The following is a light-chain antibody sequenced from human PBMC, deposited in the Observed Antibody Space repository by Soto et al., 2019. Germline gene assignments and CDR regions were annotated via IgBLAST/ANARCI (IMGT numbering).Light chain of an antibody. CDR2: EVS. CDR3: GSYSSVSPSYL. CDR1: SSDVGGYNY. Sequence: QSVLTQPASVSGSPGQSITISCTGTSSDVGGYNYVSWYQQHPGKAPKVIIYEVSNRPSGVSNRFSASKSGNTASLTISGLQAEDEADYYCGSYSSVSPSYLFGTGTKVTVL. J-gene: IGLJ1*01. V-gene: IGLV2-14*01.